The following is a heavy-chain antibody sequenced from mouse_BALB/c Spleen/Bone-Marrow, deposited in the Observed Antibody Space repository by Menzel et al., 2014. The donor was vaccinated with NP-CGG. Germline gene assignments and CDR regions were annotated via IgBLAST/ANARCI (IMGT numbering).Heavy chain of an antibody. V-gene: IGHV5-9-3*01. J-gene: IGHJ4*01. CDR1: GFTFSSYG. CDR3: TRQRGDYAMDY. CDR2: ISNGGTYT. D-gene: IGHD1-1*02. Sequence: VQLKESGGGLVKPGGSLKLSCAASGFTFSSYGVSWVRQTPEKRLEWVATISNGGTYTYYPDSVKGRFAISRDNAKNTLYLQMSSLRSEDTAMYYCTRQRGDYAMDYWGQGTSVTVSS.